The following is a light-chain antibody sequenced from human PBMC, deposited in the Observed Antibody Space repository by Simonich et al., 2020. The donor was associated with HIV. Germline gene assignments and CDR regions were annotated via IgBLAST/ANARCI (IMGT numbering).Light chain of an antibody. CDR2: GKN. J-gene: IGLJ3*02. V-gene: IGLV3-19*01. Sequence: SSELTQDPAVSVALGQTVRITCQGDSLRSYYASWYQQKPGQAPVLVIYGKNNRPPGIPDRFSGSSSGNTASLTITGAQAEDEAYYYCNSRDSSGNHWVFGGGTKLTVL. CDR3: NSRDSSGNHWV. CDR1: SLRSYY.